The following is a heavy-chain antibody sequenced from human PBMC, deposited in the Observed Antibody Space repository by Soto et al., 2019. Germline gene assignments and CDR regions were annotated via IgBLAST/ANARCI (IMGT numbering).Heavy chain of an antibody. CDR2: IKQDGSEK. CDR1: GFTFSSYW. Sequence: GGSLILSCAASGFTFSSYWMSWVRQAPGKGLEWVANIKQDGSEKYYVDSVQGRFTVSRDVSKNSFYLQMDNLRIEDTAVYYCVRGASGGDSANCYGLDVWGQGTTVTVSS. CDR3: VRGASGGDSANCYGLDV. D-gene: IGHD2-21*02. J-gene: IGHJ6*02. V-gene: IGHV3-7*05.